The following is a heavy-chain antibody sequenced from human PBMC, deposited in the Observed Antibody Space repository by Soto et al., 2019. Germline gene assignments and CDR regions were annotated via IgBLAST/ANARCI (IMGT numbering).Heavy chain of an antibody. V-gene: IGHV4-34*01. Sequence: SETLSLTCAVYGGSFSGYYWSWIRQPPGKGLEWIGEINHSGSTNYNPSLKSRVTISVDRSKNQFSLKLSSVTAADTAVYYCARAYIAVAANYFAYWGQGTLVTVSS. CDR3: ARAYIAVAANYFAY. CDR2: INHSGST. CDR1: GGSFSGYY. D-gene: IGHD6-19*01. J-gene: IGHJ4*02.